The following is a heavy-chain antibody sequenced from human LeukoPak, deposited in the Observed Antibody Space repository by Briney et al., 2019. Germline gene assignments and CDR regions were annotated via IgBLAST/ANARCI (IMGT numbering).Heavy chain of an antibody. D-gene: IGHD4-17*01. V-gene: IGHV3-21*01. CDR2: ISSSSAYI. Sequence: PGGSLRLSCAASGFTFSSYSMNWVRQAPGKGLEWVSSISSSSAYIYYADSMKGRFTISRDNAKNSLYLQMNSPRAEDTAVYYCVNLNGDYVSWGHGTLCSVSS. J-gene: IGHJ5*01. CDR1: GFTFSSYS. CDR3: VNLNGDYVS.